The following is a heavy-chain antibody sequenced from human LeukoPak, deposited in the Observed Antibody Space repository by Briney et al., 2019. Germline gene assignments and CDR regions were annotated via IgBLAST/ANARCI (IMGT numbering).Heavy chain of an antibody. CDR3: ERAYGSGSYYNL. V-gene: IGHV2-70*11. CDR1: GFSLSTSGMC. D-gene: IGHD3-10*01. CDR2: IDWDDDK. Sequence: SGPALVKPTQTLTVTCTFSGFSLSTSGMCVSWIRQPPGRALEWLARIDWDDDKYYSTSLKTRLTISKDTSKNQVVLTMTNMDPVDTATYYCERAYGSGSYYNLWGQGTLVTVSS. J-gene: IGHJ4*02.